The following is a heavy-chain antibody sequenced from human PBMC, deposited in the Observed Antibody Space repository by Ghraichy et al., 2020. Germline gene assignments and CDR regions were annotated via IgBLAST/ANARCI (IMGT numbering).Heavy chain of an antibody. CDR1: GFTFSSYS. D-gene: IGHD3-9*01. CDR2: ISSGSSYI. J-gene: IGHJ4*02. Sequence: GGSLRLSCAASGFTFSSYSMHWVRQAPGKGLEWVSFISSGSSYIYYADSVKGRFTISRDNAKNSLYLQMNSLRAEDTAVYYCARDRNDVLTGHFDYWGQGTLVSVSP. V-gene: IGHV3-21*01. CDR3: ARDRNDVLTGHFDY.